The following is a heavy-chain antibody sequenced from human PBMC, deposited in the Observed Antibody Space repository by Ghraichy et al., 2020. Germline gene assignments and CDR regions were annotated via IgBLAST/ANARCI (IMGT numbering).Heavy chain of an antibody. CDR2: IRSKANRYTT. CDR3: LNAVTTLGY. J-gene: IGHJ4*02. D-gene: IGHD1-14*01. CDR1: GFMFSDSA. V-gene: IGHV3-73*01. Sequence: GGSLRLSCAASGFMFSDSAIHWVHQASGKGLEWVGRIRSKANRYTTAYAASVKGRFTISRDDFKNTAYLQLNSLKTEDTAVYYCLNAVTTLGYWGQGTLVTVSS.